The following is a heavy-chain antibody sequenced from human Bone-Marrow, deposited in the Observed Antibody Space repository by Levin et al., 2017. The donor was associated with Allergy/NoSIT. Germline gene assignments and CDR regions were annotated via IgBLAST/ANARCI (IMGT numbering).Heavy chain of an antibody. J-gene: IGHJ6*02. D-gene: IGHD1-1*01. CDR2: IYPGDSET. V-gene: IGHV5-51*01. CDR3: ARRGRYVFKTATRVHSYHYGMDV. CDR1: GYTFSDYW. Sequence: GGSLRLSCKASGYTFSDYWIGWVRQVPGKDLEWMGIIYPGDSETRYSPSFQGQVTISVDKSISTAYLQWSSLKAPDTAVYYCARRGRYVFKTATRVHSYHYGMDVWGQGTTVTVSS.